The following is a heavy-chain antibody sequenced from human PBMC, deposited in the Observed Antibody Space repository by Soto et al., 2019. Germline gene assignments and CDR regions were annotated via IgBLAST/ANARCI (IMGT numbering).Heavy chain of an antibody. CDR3: GRDFGSGHADV. J-gene: IGHJ1*01. CDR2: IDPSDSYT. Sequence: GESLKISCQTSDEIFNTYWITWVRQMPGRGLEWVGRIDPSDSYTTYNPSLKGHVILSVDKSMNTAYVQWTSLRASDTAMYFCGRDFGSGHADVWGQGTLVTVSS. CDR1: DEIFNTYW. D-gene: IGHD1-26*01. V-gene: IGHV5-10-1*01.